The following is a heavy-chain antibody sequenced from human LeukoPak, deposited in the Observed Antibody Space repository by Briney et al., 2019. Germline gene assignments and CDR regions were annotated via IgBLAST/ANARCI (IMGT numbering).Heavy chain of an antibody. D-gene: IGHD5/OR15-5a*01. Sequence: GRSLRLSCAASGFTFSSYGMHWVRQAPGKGLEWVAVISYVGSNKYYADSVKGRFTISRDNSKNTLYLQMNSLRAEDTAVYYCAKLSGYWGQGTLVTVSS. J-gene: IGHJ4*02. CDR1: GFTFSSYG. CDR2: ISYVGSNK. V-gene: IGHV3-30*18. CDR3: AKLSGY.